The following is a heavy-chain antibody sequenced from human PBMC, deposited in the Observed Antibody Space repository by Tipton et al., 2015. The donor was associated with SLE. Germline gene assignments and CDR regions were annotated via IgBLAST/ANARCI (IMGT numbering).Heavy chain of an antibody. CDR2: INWSGYST. Sequence: GSLRLSCAASGFTFDEYDDYGMTWVRQAPGKGLEWVSGINWSGYSTAYADSVKGRFTVSRDNAKSSLYLQMNSLRADDTAFYYCARVKNSGSWDRDGAFDIWGQGTMVTVSS. CDR1: GFTFDEYDDYG. D-gene: IGHD6-13*01. J-gene: IGHJ3*02. V-gene: IGHV3-20*04. CDR3: ARVKNSGSWDRDGAFDI.